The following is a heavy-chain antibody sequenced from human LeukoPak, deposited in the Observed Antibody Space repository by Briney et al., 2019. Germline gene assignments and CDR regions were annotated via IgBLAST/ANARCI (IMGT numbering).Heavy chain of an antibody. V-gene: IGHV4-61*01. J-gene: IGHJ6*02. Sequence: PSETLSLTCPVSGGSVRSASHFWSWIRQPPGTGLEWIGYIYYNGSINYNPSLKSRVTTSVDPSKNQFSLKLSSVTTADTAVYYCARGQILGGCYYGLDVWGQGTAVTVSS. D-gene: IGHD6-19*01. CDR2: IYYNGSI. CDR3: ARGQILGGCYYGLDV. CDR1: GGSVRSASHF.